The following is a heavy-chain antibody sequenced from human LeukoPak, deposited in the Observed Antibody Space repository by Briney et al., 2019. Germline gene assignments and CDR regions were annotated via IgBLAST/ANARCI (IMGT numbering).Heavy chain of an antibody. Sequence: ASVKVSCKASGYTFTSYGISWVRQAPGQGLEWMGWISAYNGNTNYAQKLQGRVTMTTDTSTSTTYMELRSLRSDDTAVYYCARDDYGDYPTTFDIWGQGTMVTVSS. V-gene: IGHV1-18*01. J-gene: IGHJ3*02. CDR2: ISAYNGNT. CDR1: GYTFTSYG. D-gene: IGHD4-17*01. CDR3: ARDDYGDYPTTFDI.